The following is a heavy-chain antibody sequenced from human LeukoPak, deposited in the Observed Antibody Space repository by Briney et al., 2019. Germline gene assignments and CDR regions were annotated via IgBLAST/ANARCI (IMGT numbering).Heavy chain of an antibody. D-gene: IGHD2-21*02. CDR3: ARDLEYCGGDCYSTFDY. J-gene: IGHJ4*02. Sequence: GGSLRLSCAASGFTFSSYWMSWVRQAPGRGLEWVANIKQEGSEKYYVDPVKGRFTISRDNAKNSLYLQMNSLRAEDTAVYYCARDLEYCGGDCYSTFDYWGQGTLVTVSS. CDR1: GFTFSSYW. CDR2: IKQEGSEK. V-gene: IGHV3-7*01.